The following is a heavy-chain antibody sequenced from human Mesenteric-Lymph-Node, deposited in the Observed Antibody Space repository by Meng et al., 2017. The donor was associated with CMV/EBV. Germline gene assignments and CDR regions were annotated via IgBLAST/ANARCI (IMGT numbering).Heavy chain of an antibody. D-gene: IGHD5-12*01. CDR2: ISAYNGYT. Sequence: ASVKVSCKASRYRFTNFGISWVRQAPGQGLEWMGWISAYNGYTNYAQRLQGRVTMTTDTSTRTAYMELRRLRSTDTAVYYCARGADPSGNDPFDYWGQGTLVTVSS. CDR3: ARGADPSGNDPFDY. V-gene: IGHV1-18*01. CDR1: RYRFTNFG. J-gene: IGHJ4*02.